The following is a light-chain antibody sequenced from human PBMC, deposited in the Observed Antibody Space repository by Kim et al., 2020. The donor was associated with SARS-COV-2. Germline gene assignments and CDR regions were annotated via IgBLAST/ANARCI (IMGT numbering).Light chain of an antibody. V-gene: IGKV3-20*01. Sequence: EIVLTQSPGTLSLSPGERATLSCRASQSVSSSYLAWYQQKPGQAPRLLIYGASSRATGIPDRFSGSGSGTDFTLTISRLEPEDFAVYYCQQDGSSRETFGQGTKVDIK. CDR1: QSVSSSY. CDR2: GAS. CDR3: QQDGSSRET. J-gene: IGKJ1*01.